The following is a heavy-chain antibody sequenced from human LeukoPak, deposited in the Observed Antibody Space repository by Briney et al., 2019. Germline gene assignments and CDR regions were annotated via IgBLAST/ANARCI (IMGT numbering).Heavy chain of an antibody. Sequence: GGSLRLSCAASGLTFSNYSMNWVRQAPGKGLEWVSFISSSSSYIYYADSVKGRFTISRDNAKNSLNLQMNSLRTEDTAVYYCARVNDFWSGSYRVHYYYDMDVWGKGTTVTVSS. CDR1: GLTFSNYS. CDR3: ARVNDFWSGSYRVHYYYDMDV. D-gene: IGHD3-3*01. V-gene: IGHV3-21*06. J-gene: IGHJ6*03. CDR2: ISSSSSYI.